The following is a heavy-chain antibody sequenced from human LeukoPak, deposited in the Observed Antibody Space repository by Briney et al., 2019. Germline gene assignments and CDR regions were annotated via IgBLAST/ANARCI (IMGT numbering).Heavy chain of an antibody. D-gene: IGHD6-19*01. Sequence: PGGSLRLSCAASGFTFSSSAMSWVRQAPGKGLEWVSGISGSGGGKYYADSVKGRFTISRDNSKNTLDLQMDSLRVEDTAVYYCAKAGRRVIPVAGMTLHVWVKRGTV. CDR3: AKAGRRVIPVAGMTLHV. V-gene: IGHV3-23*01. CDR1: GFTFSSSA. J-gene: IGHJ6*01. CDR2: ISGSGGGK.